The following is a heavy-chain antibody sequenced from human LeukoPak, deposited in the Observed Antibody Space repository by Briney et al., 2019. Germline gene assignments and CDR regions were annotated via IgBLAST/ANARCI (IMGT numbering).Heavy chain of an antibody. J-gene: IGHJ6*02. V-gene: IGHV4-34*01. CDR2: INHSGST. D-gene: IGHD5-18*01. CDR1: GGSFSGYY. Sequence: SETLSLTCAVYGGSFSGYYWSWIRQPPGKGLEWIGEINHSGSTNYNPSLKSRVIISVDTSKNQFSLKLSSVTAADTAVYYCARNRGYSYGYAYYYYGMDVWGQGTTVTVSS. CDR3: ARNRGYSYGYAYYYYGMDV.